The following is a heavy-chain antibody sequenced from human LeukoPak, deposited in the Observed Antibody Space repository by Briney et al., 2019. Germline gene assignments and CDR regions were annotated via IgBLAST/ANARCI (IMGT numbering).Heavy chain of an antibody. CDR1: GGSFSGYY. CDR3: ARVPTTVTTGCYYYYYMDV. D-gene: IGHD4-17*01. V-gene: IGHV4-34*01. Sequence: PSETLSLTCAVYGGSFSGYYWSWIRQPPGKGLEWIGEINHSGSTNYNPSLKSRVTISVDTSKNQFSLKLSSVTAADTAVYYCARVPTTVTTGCYYYYYMDVWGKGTTVTVSS. J-gene: IGHJ6*03. CDR2: INHSGST.